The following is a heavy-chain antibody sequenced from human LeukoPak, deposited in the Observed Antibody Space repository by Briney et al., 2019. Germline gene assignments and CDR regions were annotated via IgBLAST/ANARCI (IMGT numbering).Heavy chain of an antibody. CDR2: IKSKTSGETT. CDR3: STEPDEEVAAYYGLGV. J-gene: IGHJ6*04. Sequence: GGSLRLSCAASGFTFTNAWMTWLRQGPGKGLEWVGRIKSKTSGETTDYAAPVKGRFTISRDDSKNTLYLRMNDLKIEDTAVYYCSTEPDEEVAAYYGLGVWGKGTTVTVS. D-gene: IGHD2-15*01. V-gene: IGHV3-15*01. CDR1: GFTFTNAW.